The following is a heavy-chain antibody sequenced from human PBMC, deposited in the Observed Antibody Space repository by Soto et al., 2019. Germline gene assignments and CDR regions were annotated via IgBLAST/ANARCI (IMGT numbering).Heavy chain of an antibody. J-gene: IGHJ6*02. CDR2: IIPIFGTA. CDR3: ARSVSFRYQLLKRGMDV. CDR1: GGTFSSYA. Sequence: QVQLVQSGAEVKKPGSSVKVSCKASGGTFSSYAISWVRQAPGQGLEWMGGIIPIFGTANYAQRFQGRVPITADEATSIAYMALSSLRSEDTAVYYCARSVSFRYQLLKRGMDVWGQETTVTVSS. D-gene: IGHD2-2*01. V-gene: IGHV1-69*01.